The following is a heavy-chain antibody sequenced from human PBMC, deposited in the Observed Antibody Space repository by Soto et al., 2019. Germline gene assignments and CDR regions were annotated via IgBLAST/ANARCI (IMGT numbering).Heavy chain of an antibody. CDR2: IKQDGSEK. J-gene: IGHJ4*02. D-gene: IGHD2-2*01. CDR3: AREDQMLFDY. CDR1: GVTFSSDW. V-gene: IGHV3-7*01. Sequence: GGSLRLSCAASGVTFSSDWMSWVRQAPGKGLEWVANIKQDGSEKYYVDSVKGRFTISRDNAKNSLYLQMNSLRAEDTAVYYCAREDQMLFDYWGQGTLVTVSS.